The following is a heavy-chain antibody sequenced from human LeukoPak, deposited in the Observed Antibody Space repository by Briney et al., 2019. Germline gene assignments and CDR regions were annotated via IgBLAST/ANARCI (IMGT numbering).Heavy chain of an antibody. V-gene: IGHV3-9*01. CDR3: AKEGHVDTAMVMDLGWYFDL. CDR1: GFTFDDYA. Sequence: PGGSLRLSCAASGFTFDDYAMHWVRQAPGKGLEWVSGISWNSGSIGYADSVKGRFTISRDNAKNSLYLQMNSLRAEDTALYYCAKEGHVDTAMVMDLGWYFDLWGRGTLVTVSS. D-gene: IGHD5-18*01. J-gene: IGHJ2*01. CDR2: ISWNSGSI.